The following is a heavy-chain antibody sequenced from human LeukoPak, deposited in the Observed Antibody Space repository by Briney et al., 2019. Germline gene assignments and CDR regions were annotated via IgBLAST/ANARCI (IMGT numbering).Heavy chain of an antibody. D-gene: IGHD4-11*01. CDR1: GFTFSSYW. CDR3: ASSVTTVDY. J-gene: IGHJ4*02. Sequence: PGGSLRLSCAASGFTFSSYWMSWVRQAPGKGLEWVANIKQAVKGRFTISRDNAKNSLYLQMNSLRAEDTAVYYCASSVTTVDYWGQGTLVTVSS. V-gene: IGHV3-7*01. CDR2: IKQA.